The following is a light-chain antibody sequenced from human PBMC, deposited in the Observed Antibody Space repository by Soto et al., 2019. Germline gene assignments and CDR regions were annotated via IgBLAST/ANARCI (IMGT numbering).Light chain of an antibody. V-gene: IGKV1-39*01. CDR1: QTINSY. Sequence: DIQMTQSPSSLSASVGDSVTITCRASQTINSYLNWYQQKPGRAPKLLIYAASSVQGGVPSRFSGSGSGTDFTLTISSLQPEDFATYYCHQSYSMPNTFGQGTKLEIK. CDR2: AAS. J-gene: IGKJ2*01. CDR3: HQSYSMPNT.